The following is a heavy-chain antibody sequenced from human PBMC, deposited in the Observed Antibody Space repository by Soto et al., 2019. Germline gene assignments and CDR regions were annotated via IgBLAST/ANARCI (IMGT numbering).Heavy chain of an antibody. V-gene: IGHV3-7*03. Sequence: GGSLRLSCAASGFTFSSYWMSWARQAPGKGLEWVANIKQDGSEKYYVDSVKGRFTISRDNAKNSLYLQMNSLRAEDTAVYYCASVYSSSSDHPDHFDYWGQGTLVTVSS. CDR2: IKQDGSEK. CDR3: ASVYSSSSDHPDHFDY. CDR1: GFTFSSYW. J-gene: IGHJ4*02. D-gene: IGHD6-6*01.